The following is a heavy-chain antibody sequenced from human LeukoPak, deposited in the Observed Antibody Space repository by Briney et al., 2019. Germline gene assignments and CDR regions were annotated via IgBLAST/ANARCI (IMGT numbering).Heavy chain of an antibody. CDR2: ITTSDGNT. CDR1: GFTFSSYG. CDR3: AKDGGLWVSAHWGDS. V-gene: IGHV3-23*01. D-gene: IGHD7-27*01. Sequence: PGGSLRLSCAASGFTFSSYGMNWVRQAPGKGLEWVSTITTSDGNTYYADSAKGRFTVSRDNSKNTLFLQMNSLRAEDTAVYYCAKDGGLWVSAHWGDSWGRGTLVTVSS. J-gene: IGHJ4*02.